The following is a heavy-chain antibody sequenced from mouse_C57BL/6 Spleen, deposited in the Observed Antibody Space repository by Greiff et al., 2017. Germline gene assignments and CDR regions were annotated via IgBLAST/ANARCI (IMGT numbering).Heavy chain of an antibody. CDR3: ARYIITTVVAVDY. CDR2: IRNKANGYTT. Sequence: EVKLMESGGGLVQPGGSLSLSCAASGFTFTDYYMSWVRQPPGKALEWLGFIRNKANGYTTEYSASVKGRFTISRDNSQSILYLQMNALRAEDSATYYCARYIITTVVAVDYWGQGTTLTVSS. D-gene: IGHD1-1*01. CDR1: GFTFTDYY. V-gene: IGHV7-3*01. J-gene: IGHJ2*01.